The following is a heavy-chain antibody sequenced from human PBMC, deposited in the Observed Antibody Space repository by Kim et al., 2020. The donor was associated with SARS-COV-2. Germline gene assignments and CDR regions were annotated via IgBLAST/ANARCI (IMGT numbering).Heavy chain of an antibody. CDR3: ASRRLRYFDWLWDY. D-gene: IGHD3-9*01. J-gene: IGHJ4*02. V-gene: IGHV4-39*01. Sequence: NPSLKSRVTISVDTSKNQFSLKLSSVTAADTAVYYCASRRLRYFDWLWDYWGQGTLVTVSS.